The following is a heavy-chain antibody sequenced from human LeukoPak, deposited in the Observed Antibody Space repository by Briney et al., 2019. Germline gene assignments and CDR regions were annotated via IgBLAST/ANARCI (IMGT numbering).Heavy chain of an antibody. CDR1: GFTFIGYA. D-gene: IGHD3-22*01. CDR3: AKDPKKVNYYDSSGYLDY. J-gene: IGHJ4*02. Sequence: GGSLRLSCAASGFTFIGYAMSWVRQAPGKGLEWVSTISGSGGSTSYSDSVKGRFTISRDNSKDTLYLQMNSLRAEDTAVYYCAKDPKKVNYYDSSGYLDYWGQGTLVTVSS. CDR2: ISGSGGST. V-gene: IGHV3-23*01.